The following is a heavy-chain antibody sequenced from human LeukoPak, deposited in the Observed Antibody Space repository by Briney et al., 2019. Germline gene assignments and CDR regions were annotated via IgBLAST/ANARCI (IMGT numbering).Heavy chain of an antibody. CDR3: ARELGSNWNSLSY. D-gene: IGHD1/OR15-1a*01. V-gene: IGHV1-2*02. J-gene: IGHJ4*02. CDR2: INPSSGAT. CDR1: GYTFTDYY. Sequence: ASVKVSYKASGYTFTDYYLHWVRQAPGHGFEWMGWINPSSGATTYPQNFQGRVTMTRDTSISTAYMELSSLKSDDTAVYYCARELGSNWNSLSYWGQGTLVTVSS.